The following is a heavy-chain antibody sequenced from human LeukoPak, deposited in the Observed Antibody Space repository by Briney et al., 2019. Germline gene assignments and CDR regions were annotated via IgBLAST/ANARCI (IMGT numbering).Heavy chain of an antibody. CDR3: ARDGVKGITIFGVSLQRGYNWFDP. V-gene: IGHV3-48*01. D-gene: IGHD3-3*01. CDR2: ISSSISTI. Sequence: GGSLRLSCEASGLTFSSYTMNWVRQAPGKGLEWVSYISSSISTIYYADSVKGRFTISRDNAKNSLYLQMNSLRAEDTAVYYCARDGVKGITIFGVSLQRGYNWFDPWGQGTLVTVSS. CDR1: GLTFSSYT. J-gene: IGHJ5*02.